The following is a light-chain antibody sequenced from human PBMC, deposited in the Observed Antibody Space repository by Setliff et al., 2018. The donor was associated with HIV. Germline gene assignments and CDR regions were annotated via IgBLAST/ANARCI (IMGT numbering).Light chain of an antibody. CDR2: DVR. Sequence: QSALAQPRSVSGSPGQSVTISCTGTSSDVGGYNYVSWYQQHPGKAPKLMIYDVRKRPSGVSNRFSGSKSGNTASLTISGLQAEDEAAYYCSSYVNINTLVFGTGTKVTVL. J-gene: IGLJ1*01. V-gene: IGLV2-11*01. CDR1: SSDVGGYNY. CDR3: SSYVNINTLV.